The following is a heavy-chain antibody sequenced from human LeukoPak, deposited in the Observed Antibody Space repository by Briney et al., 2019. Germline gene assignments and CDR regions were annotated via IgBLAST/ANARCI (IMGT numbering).Heavy chain of an antibody. CDR3: AKGYGYSSSWTSNYYFYGLDV. Sequence: GGSLRLSCAASGFTFRSYAMSWVRQAPGKGLEWVSAISDSDSGTYYADSVKGRFTISRGNSKNTLYLQMNSLRAEVTALYYCAKGYGYSSSWTSNYYFYGLDVWGQGTTVTVSS. CDR2: ISDSDSGT. V-gene: IGHV3-23*01. CDR1: GFTFRSYA. D-gene: IGHD6-13*01. J-gene: IGHJ6*02.